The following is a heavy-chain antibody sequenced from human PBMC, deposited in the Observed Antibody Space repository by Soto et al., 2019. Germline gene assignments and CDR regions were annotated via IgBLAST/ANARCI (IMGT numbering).Heavy chain of an antibody. CDR3: ARRTSTEYYFDY. CDR1: GGSISSGGYY. J-gene: IGHJ4*02. V-gene: IGHV4-31*03. Sequence: SETLSLTCTVSGGSISSGGYYWSWIRQHPGKGLEWIGYIYYSGSTYYNPSLKSRVTISVDTPKNQFSLKLSSVTAADTAVYYCARRTSTEYYFDYWGQGTLVTVSS. CDR2: IYYSGST.